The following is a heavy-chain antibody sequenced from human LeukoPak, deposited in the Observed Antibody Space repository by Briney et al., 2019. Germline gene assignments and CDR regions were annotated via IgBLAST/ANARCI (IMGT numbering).Heavy chain of an antibody. Sequence: GGSLRLSCAASGFTFSSYAMSWVRQAPGEGLEWVSGISGSGGSTYYADSVKGRFTISRDNSKNTLYLQMDSLRAGDTAVYYCAKGLGKATVTPLGYWGQGTLVTVSS. V-gene: IGHV3-23*01. CDR2: ISGSGGST. CDR1: GFTFSSYA. J-gene: IGHJ4*02. CDR3: AKGLGKATVTPLGY. D-gene: IGHD4-11*01.